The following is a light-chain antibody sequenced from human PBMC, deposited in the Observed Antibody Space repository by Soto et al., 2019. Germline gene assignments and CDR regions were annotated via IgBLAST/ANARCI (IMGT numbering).Light chain of an antibody. CDR1: QSVSGN. CDR2: GSS. CDR3: QQYNNWPWT. J-gene: IGKJ1*01. V-gene: IGKV3-15*01. Sequence: EVVMTQSPATLCLSPGERATLSCRASQSVSGNLAWYQQRPGQAPRLLIYGSSTRATGVPARFSGSGSATEFSLTISSLQSEDSALYHCQQYNNWPWTFGQGTKVEIK.